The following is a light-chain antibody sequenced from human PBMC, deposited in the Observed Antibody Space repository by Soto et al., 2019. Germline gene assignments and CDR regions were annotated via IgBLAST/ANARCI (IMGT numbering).Light chain of an antibody. Sequence: QAVVTQPPSVSGAPGQRVTISCTGSSSNIGAGYDVHWYQQLPGTAPKLLIYGNTNRPSGVPDRFSGSKSGTSVSLAITGLQAEDEADFYCQSYDSSLSNWVFGGGTKLTVL. CDR1: SSNIGAGYD. CDR2: GNT. CDR3: QSYDSSLSNWV. J-gene: IGLJ3*02. V-gene: IGLV1-40*01.